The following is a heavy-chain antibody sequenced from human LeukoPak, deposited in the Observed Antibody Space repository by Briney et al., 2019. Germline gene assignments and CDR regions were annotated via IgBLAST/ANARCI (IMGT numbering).Heavy chain of an antibody. CDR1: GYTFTSYD. V-gene: IGHV1-8*01. CDR3: ARVMGIAVANDY. CDR2: MNPNSGNT. D-gene: IGHD6-19*01. J-gene: IGHJ4*02. Sequence: ASVKVSCKASGYTFTSYDINWVRQATGQGLEWMGWMNPNSGNTGYAQKFQGRVTMTRNTSISTAYMELSSLRSEDTAAYYCARVMGIAVANDYWGQGTLVTVSS.